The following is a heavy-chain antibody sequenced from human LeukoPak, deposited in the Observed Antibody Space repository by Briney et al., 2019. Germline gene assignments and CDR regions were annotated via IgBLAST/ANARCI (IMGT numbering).Heavy chain of an antibody. V-gene: IGHV4-39*01. CDR1: YESINSSSHY. CDR2: IDSRRNI. J-gene: IGHJ5*02. CDR3: ARTKYYFDSSDYFFFDP. Sequence: SETLSLTCTVSYESINSSSHYWGWIRRPPGKGLEWIGSIDSRRNIHSNPSLDSRATISVDTSKNQFSLKLSSVTAADTAVYYCARTKYYFDSSDYFFFDPWGQGILVTVSS. D-gene: IGHD3-22*01.